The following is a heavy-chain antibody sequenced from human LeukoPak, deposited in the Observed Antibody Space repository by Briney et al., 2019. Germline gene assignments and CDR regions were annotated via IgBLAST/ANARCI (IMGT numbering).Heavy chain of an antibody. Sequence: GGSLRLSCAASGFTFSSYAMHWVRQAPGKGLEWVAVISYDGSNKYYADSVKGRFTISRDNAKNSLYLQMNSLRAEDTAVYYCARGVDYYYYMDVWGKGTTVTVSS. CDR1: GFTFSSYA. J-gene: IGHJ6*03. CDR2: ISYDGSNK. CDR3: ARGVDYYYYMDV. V-gene: IGHV3-30*04.